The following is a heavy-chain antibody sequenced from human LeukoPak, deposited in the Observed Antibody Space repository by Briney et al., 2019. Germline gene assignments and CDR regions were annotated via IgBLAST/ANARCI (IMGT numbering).Heavy chain of an antibody. Sequence: GGSLRLSCEGSGFTFSNYWMGWVRQAPGKGRQWVANIKTDGSEKYYVDSVKGRFTISRDNAKNSLYLQMNSLRAEDTAVYYCATYSSLNRREFQXWGQGTLLTVSS. CDR2: IKTDGSEK. CDR1: GFTFSNYW. CDR3: ATYSSLNRREFQX. V-gene: IGHV3-7*01. J-gene: IGHJ1*01. D-gene: IGHD3-22*01.